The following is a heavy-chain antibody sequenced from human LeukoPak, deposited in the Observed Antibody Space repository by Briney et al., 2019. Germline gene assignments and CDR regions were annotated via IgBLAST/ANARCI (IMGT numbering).Heavy chain of an antibody. D-gene: IGHD6-19*01. J-gene: IGHJ4*02. CDR1: GFTFDGYG. Sequence: GGSLRLSCAASGFTFDGYGMSWVRQAPGKGLEWVSGINWNGGSTGYADSVKGRFTISRDNAKNSLYLQMNSLRAEDTALYYCAREPGYSSGWYDSDYWGQGTLVTVSS. CDR3: AREPGYSSGWYDSDY. V-gene: IGHV3-20*04. CDR2: INWNGGST.